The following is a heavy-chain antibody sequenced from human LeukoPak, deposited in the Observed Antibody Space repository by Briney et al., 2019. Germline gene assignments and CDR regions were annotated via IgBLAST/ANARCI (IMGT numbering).Heavy chain of an antibody. Sequence: SETLSLTCTVSGGSVSSGSYYWSWIRQPPGKGLEWIGSIYYSGIINYNSSLKSRVTISVDTSKNQFSLRLSSVTAADTAVYYCASRRGPSIVGSGRQTYYYYYGMDVWGQGTTVTVSS. CDR3: ASRRGPSIVGSGRQTYYYYYGMDV. V-gene: IGHV4-61*01. CDR1: GGSVSSGSYY. D-gene: IGHD3-10*01. J-gene: IGHJ6*02. CDR2: IYYSGII.